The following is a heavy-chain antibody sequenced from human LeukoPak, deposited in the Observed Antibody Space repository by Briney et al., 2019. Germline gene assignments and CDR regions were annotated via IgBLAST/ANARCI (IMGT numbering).Heavy chain of an antibody. Sequence: GESLKISCKGSGYSFTSYWIGWVRQLPGKGVEWMGIIYPGDSDTRYSPSFQGQVTISADKSISTAYLQWSSLKASDTAMYYCARLGGVNYDSSGSPFDYWGQGTLVTVSS. CDR2: IYPGDSDT. CDR3: ARLGGVNYDSSGSPFDY. V-gene: IGHV5-51*01. CDR1: GYSFTSYW. D-gene: IGHD3-22*01. J-gene: IGHJ4*02.